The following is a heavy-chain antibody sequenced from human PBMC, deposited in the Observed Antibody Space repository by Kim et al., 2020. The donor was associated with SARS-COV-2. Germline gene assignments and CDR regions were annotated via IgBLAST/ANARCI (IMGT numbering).Heavy chain of an antibody. V-gene: IGHV3-9*01. D-gene: IGHD6-19*01. CDR3: AGWSYYGMDV. CDR1: GFTFDDYA. CDR2: ITWNSGSI. Sequence: GGSLRLSCAASGFTFDDYAMEWVRQAPGKGLEWVAGITWNSGSIGYADSVKGRFAISRDNAKNSLYLQMNSLRTEDPALYYCAGWSYYGMDVWGQGTTVTVSS. J-gene: IGHJ6*02.